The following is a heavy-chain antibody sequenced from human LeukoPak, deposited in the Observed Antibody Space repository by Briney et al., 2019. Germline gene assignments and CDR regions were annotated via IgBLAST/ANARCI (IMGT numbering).Heavy chain of an antibody. CDR2: IYYSGRT. D-gene: IGHD3-22*01. CDR3: ARRRYYDGSGYLE. CDR1: ADSVSRSDSY. J-gene: IGHJ1*01. V-gene: IGHV4-39*01. Sequence: SETLSLTCSVSADSVSRSDSYWDWLRQPPGKGLQWIGSIYYSGRTYYSPSLKTRVTMSVDTSNNQFSLNLRSVTAADTAVYCCARRRYYDGSGYLEWGQGTLLSVSS.